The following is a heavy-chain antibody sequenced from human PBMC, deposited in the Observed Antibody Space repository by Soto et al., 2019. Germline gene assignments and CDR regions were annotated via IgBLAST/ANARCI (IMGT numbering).Heavy chain of an antibody. Sequence: SETLSLTCTVSGGSISSSTSYWSWIRQPPGKGLEWIGSINHTGSTNYSPSLKSRVTISVDTSKNQFSLKLSSVTAADTAVYYCASARWDYWGQGTLVTVSS. J-gene: IGHJ4*02. CDR3: ASARWDY. CDR2: INHTGST. V-gene: IGHV4-39*07. CDR1: GGSISSSTSY.